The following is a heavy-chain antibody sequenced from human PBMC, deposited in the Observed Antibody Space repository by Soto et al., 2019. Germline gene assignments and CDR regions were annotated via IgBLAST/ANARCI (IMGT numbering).Heavy chain of an antibody. J-gene: IGHJ6*01. CDR2: IDPTDSDT. CDR3: ARRSLAIPRTCNDMDV. D-gene: IGHD2-2*02. V-gene: IGHV5-10-1*01. Sequence: RWESLKIRGTGLGYNCMKYGSIWVRQRTGKGLEWMGRIDPTDSDTNYSPSFQGHVTISVDKSITTAFLQWSSLQASDTAIYYCARRSLAIPRTCNDMDVWRQGGTVTVSS. CDR1: GYNCMKYG.